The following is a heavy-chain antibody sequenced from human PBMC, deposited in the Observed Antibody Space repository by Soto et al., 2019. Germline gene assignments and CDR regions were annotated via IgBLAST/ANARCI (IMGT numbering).Heavy chain of an antibody. CDR3: ARRGRRPWDPQRNNPYWYFDL. CDR2: IYPGDSDT. V-gene: IGHV5-51*01. CDR1: GYSFTSYW. J-gene: IGHJ2*01. D-gene: IGHD1-26*01. Sequence: EVQLVQSGAEVKKPGESLKISCKGSGYSFTSYWIGWVRQMPGKGLEWMGIIYPGDSDTRYSPSFQGQVTISADKSISTAYLQWSSLKASDTAMYYCARRGRRPWDPQRNNPYWYFDLWGRGTLVTVSS.